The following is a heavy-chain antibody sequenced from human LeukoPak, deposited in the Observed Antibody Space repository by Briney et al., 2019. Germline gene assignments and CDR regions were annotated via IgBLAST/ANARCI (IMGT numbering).Heavy chain of an antibody. D-gene: IGHD6-13*01. CDR3: ARMEYRSSWVDY. Sequence: SETLSLTCTVSGGSISSCSYYWGWIRQPPGKGLEWIGSIYDSGSTYYNPSLKRRVTISVGTSKNQFSLKLSSVTAADTAVYYCARMEYRSSWVDYWGQGTLVTVSS. V-gene: IGHV4-39*01. CDR1: GGSISSCSYY. CDR2: IYDSGST. J-gene: IGHJ4*02.